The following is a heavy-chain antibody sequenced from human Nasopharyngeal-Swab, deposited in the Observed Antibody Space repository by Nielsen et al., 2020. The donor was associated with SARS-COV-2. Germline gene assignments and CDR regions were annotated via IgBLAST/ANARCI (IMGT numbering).Heavy chain of an antibody. J-gene: IGHJ6*02. V-gene: IGHV4-34*01. Sequence: SQTLSLTGAVYGGSFSGYYWSWIRQPPGKGLEWIGEINHSGSTNYNPSLKSRVTISVDTSKNQFSLKLSSVTAADTAVYYCARGPVDVLLWFGELFHSHGMDVWGQGTTVTVSS. D-gene: IGHD3-10*01. CDR1: GGSFSGYY. CDR3: ARGPVDVLLWFGELFHSHGMDV. CDR2: INHSGST.